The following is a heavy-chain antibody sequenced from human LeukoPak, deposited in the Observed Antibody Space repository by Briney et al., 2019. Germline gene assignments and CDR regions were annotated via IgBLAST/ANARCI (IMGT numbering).Heavy chain of an antibody. CDR1: GFTFSCYW. V-gene: IGHV3-7*04. CDR3: ARSYDSSGYRYFDN. D-gene: IGHD3-22*01. CDR2: INQDGSEE. Sequence: GGSLRLSCAASGFTFSCYWMSWVRQAPGKRLEWVANINQDGSEEYYVDSVKGRFTISRDNAKNSLYLQMYSLRAEDTAVYYCARSYDSSGYRYFDNWGQGTKVTVSS. J-gene: IGHJ4*02.